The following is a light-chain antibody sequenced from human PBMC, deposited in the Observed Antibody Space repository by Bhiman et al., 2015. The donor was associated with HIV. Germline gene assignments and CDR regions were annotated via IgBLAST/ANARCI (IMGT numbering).Light chain of an antibody. CDR3: SSYTSSNTYV. CDR1: SSNIGNYNY. CDR2: DVS. J-gene: IGLJ1*01. V-gene: IGLV2-14*03. Sequence: QSALTQPASVSGSPGQSITISCTGTSSNIGNYNYVSWYQQHPGKAPKLMIYDVSNRPSGVSNRFSASKSGNTASLTVSGLQAEDEADYYCSSYTSSNTYVFGTGTKVTVL.